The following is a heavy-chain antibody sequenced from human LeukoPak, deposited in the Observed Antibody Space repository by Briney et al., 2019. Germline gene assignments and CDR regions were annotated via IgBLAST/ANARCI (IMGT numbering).Heavy chain of an antibody. J-gene: IGHJ4*02. Sequence: GGSLRLSCAASGFTFGSYWMSWVRQAPGKGLEWVANIKQDGSEKYYVDSVKGRFTISRDNAKNSLYLQMNTLRAEDTAVYYCARVRSSGSPLDYWGQGTLVTVSS. CDR2: IKQDGSEK. D-gene: IGHD3-22*01. V-gene: IGHV3-7*03. CDR3: ARVRSSGSPLDY. CDR1: GFTFGSYW.